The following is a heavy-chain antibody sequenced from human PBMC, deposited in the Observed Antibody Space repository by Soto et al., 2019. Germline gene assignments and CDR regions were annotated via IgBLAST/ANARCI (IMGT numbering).Heavy chain of an antibody. CDR3: ARGYYDSSGYYFPFPNFDY. V-gene: IGHV1-18*04. Sequence: ASVKVSCKASGYTFTSYGISWVRQAPGQGLEWMGWISAYNGNTNYAQKLQGRVTMTTDTSTSTAYMELRSLRSDDTAVYYCARGYYDSSGYYFPFPNFDYWGQGTLVTVS. CDR2: ISAYNGNT. D-gene: IGHD3-22*01. J-gene: IGHJ4*02. CDR1: GYTFTSYG.